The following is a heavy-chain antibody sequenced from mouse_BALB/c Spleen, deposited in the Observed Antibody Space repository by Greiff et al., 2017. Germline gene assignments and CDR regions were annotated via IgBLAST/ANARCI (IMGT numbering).Heavy chain of an antibody. D-gene: IGHD4-1*01. Sequence: DVHLVESGGGLVKPGGSLKLSCAASGFAFSSYDMSWVRQTPEKRLEWVAYISSGGGSTYYPDTVKGRFTISRDNAKNTLYLQMSSLKSEDTAMYYCARDLGYYAMDYWGQGTSVTVSS. J-gene: IGHJ4*01. CDR1: GFAFSSYD. CDR3: ARDLGYYAMDY. CDR2: ISSGGGST. V-gene: IGHV5-12-1*01.